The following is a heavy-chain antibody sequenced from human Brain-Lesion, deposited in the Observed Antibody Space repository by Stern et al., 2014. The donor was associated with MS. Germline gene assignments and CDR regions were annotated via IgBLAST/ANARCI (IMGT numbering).Heavy chain of an antibody. Sequence: EVQLVQSGGGLVQPGGSLRLSCAASGFTFSNFWMHWVRQAPRKGLVWVSRVNNDGRRTSYADSVKGRFTMSRDNAKNTVYLQMNSLRVEDTAIYYCARGERWFDSWGQGTLVTVSS. CDR2: VNNDGRRT. CDR1: GFTFSNFW. CDR3: ARGERWFDS. J-gene: IGHJ5*01. D-gene: IGHD3-10*01. V-gene: IGHV3-74*02.